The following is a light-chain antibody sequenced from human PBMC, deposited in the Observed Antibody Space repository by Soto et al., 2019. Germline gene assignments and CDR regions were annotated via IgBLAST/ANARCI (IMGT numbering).Light chain of an antibody. J-gene: IGKJ1*01. Sequence: IQMTQSPSSLSAYVRDRVTITCRASQDIGNDLGWYQQKPGKAPNXLIYAASSLRSGVPSRFSGSGSGTHFTLTINSLQAEDAATYFCLQDYTYPWTLGQGTKVDIK. CDR1: QDIGND. CDR2: AAS. CDR3: LQDYTYPWT. V-gene: IGKV1-6*02.